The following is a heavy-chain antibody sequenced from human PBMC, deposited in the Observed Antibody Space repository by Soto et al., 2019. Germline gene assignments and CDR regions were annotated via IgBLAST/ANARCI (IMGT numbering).Heavy chain of an antibody. V-gene: IGHV3-7*01. CDR2: IKRDGRET. CDR3: VGDGNNWNDFDY. J-gene: IGHJ4*02. CDR1: TFIFSTYW. D-gene: IGHD1-20*01. Sequence: EVQLVESGGGLVQPGGSLRLFCAAPTFIFSTYWMTWVRQAPGKGLEWVANIKRDGRETNYADSVKGRFTISRDNAKNSLYLQMNSLRVDDTAVYYCVGDGNNWNDFDYWGQGTLVTVSS.